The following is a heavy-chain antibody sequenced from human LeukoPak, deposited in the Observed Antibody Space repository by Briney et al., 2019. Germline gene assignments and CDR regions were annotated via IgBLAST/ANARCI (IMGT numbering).Heavy chain of an antibody. CDR1: GGSFNNYY. J-gene: IGHJ1*01. D-gene: IGHD3-10*01. V-gene: IGHV4-34*01. CDR2: INRSGST. CDR3: ANYYGSGTYYKYFLQ. Sequence: PSETLCLTCAVSGGSFNNYYWSWIRQPPGKGLAWIGEINRSGSTNYNPSLKSRVTISVDTSKNQFSLKLSSVTAADTAVYYCANYYGSGTYYKYFLQGGRGTLVTVSS.